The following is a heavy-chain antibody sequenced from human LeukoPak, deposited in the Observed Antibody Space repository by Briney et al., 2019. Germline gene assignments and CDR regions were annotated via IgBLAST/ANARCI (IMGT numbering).Heavy chain of an antibody. Sequence: GRSLRLSCAASGFTFSSYAMHWVRQAPGKGLEWVAVISYDGSNKYYADSVKGRFTISRDNSKNTLYLQMNSLRAEDTAVYYCARDYGDSYYFDYWGQGTLVTVS. V-gene: IGHV3-30-3*01. D-gene: IGHD4-17*01. CDR3: ARDYGDSYYFDY. CDR1: GFTFSSYA. CDR2: ISYDGSNK. J-gene: IGHJ4*02.